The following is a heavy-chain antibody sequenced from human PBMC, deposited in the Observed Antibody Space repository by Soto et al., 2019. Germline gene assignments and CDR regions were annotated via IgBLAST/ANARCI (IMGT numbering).Heavy chain of an antibody. J-gene: IGHJ4*02. V-gene: IGHV4-30-2*01. CDR3: AAWCGLARYY. CDR2: IYHSGST. CDR1: VGSISSGGYS. D-gene: IGHD2-8*02. Sequence: QLQLQESGSGLVKPSQTLSLTCAVSVGSISSGGYSWSWIRQPPGKGLEWIGYIYHSGSTYYNQSVKSRDTISVDRCQNQFSLKLSYVTAADTAVYYCAAWCGLARYYWGQGTLVTVSS.